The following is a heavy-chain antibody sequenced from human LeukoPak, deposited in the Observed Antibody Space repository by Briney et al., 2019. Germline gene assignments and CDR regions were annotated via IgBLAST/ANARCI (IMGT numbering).Heavy chain of an antibody. CDR2: ISGSGATI. V-gene: IGHV3-23*01. CDR3: AKRGNCTSGSCSIWAFDI. D-gene: IGHD2-15*01. J-gene: IGHJ3*02. Sequence: GGSLRLSCAASGFTFNSYAMSWVRQAPGQGLEWVSSISGSGATIYYVDSVKGRFTISRDNSKNTLYLQMSSLRADDTAVYYCAKRGNCTSGSCSIWAFDIWGQGTMVTVSS. CDR1: GFTFNSYA.